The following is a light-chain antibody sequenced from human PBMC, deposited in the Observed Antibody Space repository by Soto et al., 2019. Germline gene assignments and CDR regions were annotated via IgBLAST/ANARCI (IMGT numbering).Light chain of an antibody. J-gene: IGLJ3*02. V-gene: IGLV2-14*03. CDR2: EVN. CDR1: SSDVGAYNH. CDR3: SSFTSGGTWV. Sequence: QSALTQPASVSGSPGQSITISCTGTSSDVGAYNHVSWYQQHPGKVTKVMIYEVNNRPSGVSNRFSASKSGNTASLTISGLQAEDEATYYCSSFTSGGTWVFGGGTQLTVL.